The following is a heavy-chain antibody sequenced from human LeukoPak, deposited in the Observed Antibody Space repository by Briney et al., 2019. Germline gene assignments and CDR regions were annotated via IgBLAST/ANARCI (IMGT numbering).Heavy chain of an antibody. D-gene: IGHD3-22*01. CDR3: ARTGLYYYDSSGYGREEYYGMDV. J-gene: IGHJ6*02. CDR1: GGSISSYY. V-gene: IGHV4-59*01. Sequence: MPSETLTLTCTVSGGSISSYYWSWIRQPPGKGLEWIGYVYYSGRTNYNPSLKSRVTISVDTSKNQFSLKLSSVTAADTAVYYCARTGLYYYDSSGYGREEYYGMDVWGQGTTVTVSS. CDR2: VYYSGRT.